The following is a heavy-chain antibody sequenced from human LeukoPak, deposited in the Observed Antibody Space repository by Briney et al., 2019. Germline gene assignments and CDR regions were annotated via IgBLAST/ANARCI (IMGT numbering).Heavy chain of an antibody. CDR1: GFTFGSYW. J-gene: IGHJ5*02. CDR2: INSDGSST. Sequence: PGGSLRLSCAASGFTFGSYWMHWVRQAPGKGPVWVSRINSDGSSTSYADSVKGRFTISRDNAKNTLYLQMNSLRAEDTAVYYCARDAGSSGWSRFDPWGQGTLVSVSS. V-gene: IGHV3-74*01. CDR3: ARDAGSSGWSRFDP. D-gene: IGHD6-19*01.